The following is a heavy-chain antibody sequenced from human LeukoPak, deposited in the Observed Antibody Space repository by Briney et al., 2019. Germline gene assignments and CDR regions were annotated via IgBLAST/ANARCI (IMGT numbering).Heavy chain of an antibody. CDR3: ARGASLVVGATDYYYMDV. D-gene: IGHD1-26*01. J-gene: IGHJ6*03. CDR2: INHSGST. V-gene: IGHV4-34*01. CDR1: GGSFSGYH. Sequence: SETLSLTCAVYGGSFSGYHWSWIRQPPGKGLEWIGEINHSGSTNYNPSLKSRVTISVDTSKNQFSLKLSSVTAADTAVYYCARGASLVVGATDYYYMDVWGKGTTVTVSS.